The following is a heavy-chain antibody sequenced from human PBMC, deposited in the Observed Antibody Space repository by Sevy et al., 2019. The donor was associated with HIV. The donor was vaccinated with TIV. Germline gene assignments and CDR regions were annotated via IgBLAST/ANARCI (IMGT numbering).Heavy chain of an antibody. D-gene: IGHD3-9*01. J-gene: IGHJ6*02. CDR2: ISSSSSYI. V-gene: IGHV3-21*01. Sequence: GGSLRLSCAASGFTFSSYSMNWVRQAPGKGLEWVSSISSSSSYIYYADSVKGRFTISRDNAKNSLYLQMNSLRAEDTAVYYCGRDHSYYGILTGYPGYYYGMDVWGQGTTVTVSS. CDR1: GFTFSSYS. CDR3: GRDHSYYGILTGYPGYYYGMDV.